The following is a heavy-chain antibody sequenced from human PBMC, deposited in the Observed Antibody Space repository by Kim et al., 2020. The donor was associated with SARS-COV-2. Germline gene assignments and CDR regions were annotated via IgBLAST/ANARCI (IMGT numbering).Heavy chain of an antibody. D-gene: IGHD1-1*01. V-gene: IGHV3-30*04. CDR1: GFTFSSYA. CDR2: ISYDGSNK. Sequence: GGSLRLSCAASGFTFSSYAMHWVRQAPGKGLEWVAVISYDGSNKYYVDSVKGRFTISRDNSKNTLYLQMNSLRAEDTTVYYCARDQTLPYNWNPIFDYWGQGTLVTVSS. CDR3: ARDQTLPYNWNPIFDY. J-gene: IGHJ4*02.